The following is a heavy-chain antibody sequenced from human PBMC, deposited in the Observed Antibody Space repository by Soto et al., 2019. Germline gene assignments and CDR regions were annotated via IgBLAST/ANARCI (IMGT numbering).Heavy chain of an antibody. Sequence: EEQLVESGGGSVQPGGYLRLSCAASGFTFGDYWMSWVRKAPGKGLEAVASMSQEGSEKYYLDSVKGRITISRDNAKSSLYLQMNSRRAADTDVYFRARVAREFGRSRYGMDVWGQGTTVTVTS. CDR3: ARVAREFGRSRYGMDV. D-gene: IGHD3-16*01. CDR2: MSQEGSEK. CDR1: GFTFGDYW. V-gene: IGHV3-7*04. J-gene: IGHJ6*02.